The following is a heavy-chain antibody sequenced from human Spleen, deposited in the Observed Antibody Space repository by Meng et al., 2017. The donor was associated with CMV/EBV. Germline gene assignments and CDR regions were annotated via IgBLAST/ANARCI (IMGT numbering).Heavy chain of an antibody. D-gene: IGHD4-23*01. CDR3: ARAPTMGGNSGIDY. CDR1: GYTFTGHY. Sequence: ASGYTFTGHYMHWVRQAPGQGLEWMGWIDTNSGGTNYAQKFQGRVTMTRDTSINTAYMDLSMLRSDDTALYYCARAPTMGGNSGIDYWGQGTLVTVSS. CDR2: IDTNSGGT. V-gene: IGHV1-2*02. J-gene: IGHJ4*02.